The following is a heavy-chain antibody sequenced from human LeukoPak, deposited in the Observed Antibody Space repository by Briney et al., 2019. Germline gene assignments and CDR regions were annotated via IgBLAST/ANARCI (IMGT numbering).Heavy chain of an antibody. J-gene: IGHJ6*04. D-gene: IGHD3-10*02. Sequence: GGSLRLSCVASGFTFSSYYMNWVRQAPGKGLEWVSYISSSGSTIYYADSVKGRFTTSRDNAKNSLYLQMNSLRAEDTAVYYCAELGITMIGGVWGKGTTVTISS. CDR3: AELGITMIGGV. CDR2: ISSSGSTI. CDR1: GFTFSSYY. V-gene: IGHV3-48*03.